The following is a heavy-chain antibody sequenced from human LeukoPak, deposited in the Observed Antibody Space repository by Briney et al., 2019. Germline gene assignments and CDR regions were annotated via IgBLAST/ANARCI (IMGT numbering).Heavy chain of an antibody. CDR2: IYWNDDK. D-gene: IGHD3-22*01. CDR3: AHRRCPYYYDSSAPAWSDP. J-gene: IGHJ5*02. Sequence: SGPTLVHPXQTLTLTCTFSGFSLSTSGVGVGWIREPPEKALEWLELIYWNDDKRYSPSLKSRLTITNDTSKTQVVLTMSNMDPVDTATYYCAHRRCPYYYDSSAPAWSDPWGQGTLVTVSS. CDR1: GFSLSTSGVG. V-gene: IGHV2-5*01.